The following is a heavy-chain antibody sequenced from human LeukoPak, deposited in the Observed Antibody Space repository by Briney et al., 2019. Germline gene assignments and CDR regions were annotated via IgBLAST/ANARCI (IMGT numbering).Heavy chain of an antibody. V-gene: IGHV4-59*08. CDR2: IYYSGST. CDR1: GGSISNYF. CDR3: ARHGQTYSNSFDY. J-gene: IGHJ4*02. D-gene: IGHD6-13*01. Sequence: SSETLSLTCTVSGGSISNYFWSWIRQPPGKGLEWIGYIYYSGSTSYNPSLKSRVTISIDTSKNQSSLKLSSVTAADTAVYYCARHGQTYSNSFDYWGQGSLVTVSS.